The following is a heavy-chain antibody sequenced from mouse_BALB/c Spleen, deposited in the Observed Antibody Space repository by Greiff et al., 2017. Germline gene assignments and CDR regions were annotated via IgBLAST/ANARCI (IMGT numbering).Heavy chain of an antibody. CDR1: GYTFTDYA. J-gene: IGHJ4*01. Sequence: VQLQQSGPELVRPGVSVKISCKGSGYTFTDYAMHWVKQSHAKSLEWIGVISTYYGNTNYNQKFKGKATMTVDKSSSTAYMHLNSLTSEDSAVYYCARSYYRYDSAMDYWGQGTSVTVSS. V-gene: IGHV1-67*01. CDR3: ARSYYRYDSAMDY. CDR2: ISTYYGNT. D-gene: IGHD2-14*01.